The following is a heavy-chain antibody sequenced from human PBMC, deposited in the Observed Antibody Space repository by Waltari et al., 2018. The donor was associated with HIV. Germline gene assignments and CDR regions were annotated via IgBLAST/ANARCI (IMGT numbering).Heavy chain of an antibody. CDR1: GYTFTSYG. D-gene: IGHD3-22*01. CDR2: ISAYNGIT. CDR3: ARASPRWGYYYDSSGTSGGGDV. Sequence: QVHLVQSGAEVKKPGASVKVSCKASGYTFTSYGISWVRQAPGQGLEWMGWISAYNGITNYAQKLQGRVTMTTDTSTSTAYMELRSLRSDDTAVYYCARASPRWGYYYDSSGTSGGGDVWGQGTTVTVSS. J-gene: IGHJ6*02. V-gene: IGHV1-18*01.